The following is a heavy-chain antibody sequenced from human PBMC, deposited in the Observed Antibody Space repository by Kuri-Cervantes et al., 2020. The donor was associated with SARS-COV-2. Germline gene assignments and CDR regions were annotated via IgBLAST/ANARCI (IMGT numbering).Heavy chain of an antibody. Sequence: GGSLRLSCAASGFTFSSYGMHWVRQAPGKGLEWVAVIWYDGSNKYYADSVKGRFTISRDNSKNTLYLQMNSLRAEDTAVYYCARGGNSSSSPRKGYYYMDVWGKGTTVTVSS. CDR2: IWYDGSNK. V-gene: IGHV3-33*01. J-gene: IGHJ6*03. CDR1: GFTFSSYG. D-gene: IGHD6-6*01. CDR3: ARGGNSSSSPRKGYYYMDV.